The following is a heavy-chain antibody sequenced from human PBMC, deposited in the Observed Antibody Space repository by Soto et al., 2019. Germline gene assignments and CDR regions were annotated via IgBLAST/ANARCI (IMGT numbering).Heavy chain of an antibody. Sequence: GGSLRLSCAASGFTFSDYYMSWIRQAPGKGLEWVSYISSSSSYTNYADSVKGRFTISRDNAKNSLYLQMNSLRAEDTAVYYCARDRQGHYFSELDDAFDIWGQGTMVTVSS. J-gene: IGHJ3*02. V-gene: IGHV3-11*06. D-gene: IGHD3-10*01. CDR2: ISSSSSYT. CDR3: ARDRQGHYFSELDDAFDI. CDR1: GFTFSDYY.